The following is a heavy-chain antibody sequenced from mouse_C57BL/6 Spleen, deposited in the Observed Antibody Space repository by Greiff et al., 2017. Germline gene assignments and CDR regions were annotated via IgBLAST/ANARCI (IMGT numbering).Heavy chain of an antibody. J-gene: IGHJ2*01. V-gene: IGHV5-6*01. Sequence: VQLQQSGGDLVKPGGSLKLSCAASGFTFSSYGMSWVRQTPDKRLEWVATISSGGSYTYYPDSVKGRFTISRDNAKNTLYLQMSSLKSEDTAMYYCARQGGNYDYFDYWGQGTTLTVSS. D-gene: IGHD1-1*02. CDR1: GFTFSSYG. CDR2: ISSGGSYT. CDR3: ARQGGNYDYFDY.